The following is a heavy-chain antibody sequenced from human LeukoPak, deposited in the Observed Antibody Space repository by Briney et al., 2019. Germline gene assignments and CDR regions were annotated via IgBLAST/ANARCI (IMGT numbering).Heavy chain of an antibody. Sequence: SQTLSLTCTVSGGSISSGSYYWSWIRQPAGKGLEWIGRIYTSGSTNYNPSLKSRVTISVDTSKNQFSLKLSSETAADTAVYYCARRGEYSYGYGAFDIWGQGTMVTVSS. D-gene: IGHD5-18*01. CDR2: IYTSGST. CDR3: ARRGEYSYGYGAFDI. CDR1: GGSISSGSYY. V-gene: IGHV4-61*02. J-gene: IGHJ3*02.